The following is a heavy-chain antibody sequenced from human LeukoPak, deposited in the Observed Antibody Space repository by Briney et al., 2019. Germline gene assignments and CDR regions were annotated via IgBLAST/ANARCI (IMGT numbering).Heavy chain of an antibody. CDR2: ISGSGGST. J-gene: IGHJ4*02. CDR3: VRQWLENSN. CDR1: GFTFSSYG. D-gene: IGHD6-19*01. V-gene: IGHV3-23*01. Sequence: QSGGTLRLSCAASGFTFSSYGMSWVRQAPGKGLEWVSAISGSGGSTYYADSVKGRFTISRDNSKNTLYLQMNSLRAEDTAVYYCVRQWLENSNWGQGTLVTVSS.